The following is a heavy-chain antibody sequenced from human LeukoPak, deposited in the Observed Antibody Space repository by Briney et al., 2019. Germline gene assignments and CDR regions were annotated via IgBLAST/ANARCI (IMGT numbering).Heavy chain of an antibody. V-gene: IGHV3-66*04. CDR2: IYGDGST. CDR1: GFAVNTNH. D-gene: IGHD7-27*01. J-gene: IGHJ2*01. Sequence: GGSVRLSCGASGFAVNTNHMNWVRQVPGKGLEWVSVIYGDGSTYYADSVKGKFTISRDTSKNTLFLQMNSLRAEDTAVYYCARRDTGNWYFDLWGRGTLVTVSS. CDR3: ARRDTGNWYFDL.